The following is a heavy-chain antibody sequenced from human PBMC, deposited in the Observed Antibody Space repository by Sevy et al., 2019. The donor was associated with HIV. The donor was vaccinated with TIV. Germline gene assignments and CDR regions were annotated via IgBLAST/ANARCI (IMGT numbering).Heavy chain of an antibody. Sequence: GGSRRLSCAASGFTFSNYAMNWVRQAPGKGLEWVSGISGSSGSGDKTNYADSVKGRFTISRDDSKNSLYLQLNSLRAEDTAIYYCARKYDSNGYFDYWGQGTLVTVSS. V-gene: IGHV3-23*01. CDR1: GFTFSNYA. D-gene: IGHD3-22*01. J-gene: IGHJ4*02. CDR3: ARKYDSNGYFDY. CDR2: ISGSSGSGDKT.